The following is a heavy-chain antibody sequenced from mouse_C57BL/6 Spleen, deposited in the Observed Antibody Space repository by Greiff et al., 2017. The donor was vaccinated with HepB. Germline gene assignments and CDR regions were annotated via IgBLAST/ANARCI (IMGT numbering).Heavy chain of an antibody. D-gene: IGHD2-4*01. CDR2: ISGGGGNT. CDR1: GFTFSSYT. CDR3: ARGENDYGFAY. V-gene: IGHV5-9*01. J-gene: IGHJ3*01. Sequence: EVQRVESGGGLVKPGGSLKLSCAASGFTFSSYTMSWVRQTPEKRLEWVATISGGGGNTYYPDSVKGRFTISRDNAKNTLYLQMSSLRSEDTALYYCARGENDYGFAYWGQGTLVTVSA.